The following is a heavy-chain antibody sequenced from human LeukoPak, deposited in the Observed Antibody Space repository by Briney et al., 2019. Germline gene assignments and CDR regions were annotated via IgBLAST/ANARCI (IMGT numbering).Heavy chain of an antibody. Sequence: GGSLRLSCAASGFTVSSNYMSWVRQAPGKGLEWVSVIYSGGSTYYADSVKGRFTISRDNSKNTLYLQMNSLRAEDTAVYYCARDSLPNYYDSSGDVPSIWGQGTMVTVSS. CDR3: ARDSLPNYYDSSGDVPSI. J-gene: IGHJ3*02. V-gene: IGHV3-66*01. D-gene: IGHD3-22*01. CDR2: IYSGGST. CDR1: GFTVSSNY.